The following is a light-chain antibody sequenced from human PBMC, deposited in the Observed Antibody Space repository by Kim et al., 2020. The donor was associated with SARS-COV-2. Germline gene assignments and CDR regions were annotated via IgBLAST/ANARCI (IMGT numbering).Light chain of an antibody. CDR2: KAS. CDR1: QSISSW. Sequence: DIQMTQSPSTLSASVGDRVTITCRASQSISSWLAWYQQKPGKAPKLLIYKASNSETGVPSRFSGSGSGTEFTLTISSLQPDDFATYYCQQYNSYWRTFGQGTKVDIK. J-gene: IGKJ1*01. V-gene: IGKV1-5*03. CDR3: QQYNSYWRT.